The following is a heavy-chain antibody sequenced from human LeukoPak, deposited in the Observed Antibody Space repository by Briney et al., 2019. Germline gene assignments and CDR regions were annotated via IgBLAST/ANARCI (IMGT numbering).Heavy chain of an antibody. J-gene: IGHJ4*02. CDR2: ISSSGSSI. V-gene: IGHV3-48*03. CDR3: AREVSDYLRGYFDY. D-gene: IGHD4-17*01. Sequence: GGSLRLSCAASGFTFSSYEMNWVRQAPGKGLEWVSYISSSGSSIYYADSVKSRFTISRDNAKNSLYLQMNSLRAEDTAIYYCAREVSDYLRGYFDYWGQGTLVTVSS. CDR1: GFTFSSYE.